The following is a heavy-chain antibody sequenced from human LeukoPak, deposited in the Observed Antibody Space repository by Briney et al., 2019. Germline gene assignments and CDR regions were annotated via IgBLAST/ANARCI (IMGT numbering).Heavy chain of an antibody. Sequence: GGSLRLSCAASGFTFSSYWMHWVRQAPGKGLVWVSRINSDGRGTNYTDSVKGGFTISRVNAKNALYLQMISLRAEDTAVYYCARGRPYYYDSSGYHYFDYWGQGTLVTVSS. CDR2: INSDGRGT. V-gene: IGHV3-74*01. CDR3: ARGRPYYYDSSGYHYFDY. D-gene: IGHD3-22*01. CDR1: GFTFSSYW. J-gene: IGHJ4*02.